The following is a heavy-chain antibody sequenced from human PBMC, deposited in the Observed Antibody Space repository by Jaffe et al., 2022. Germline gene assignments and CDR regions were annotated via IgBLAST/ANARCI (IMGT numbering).Heavy chain of an antibody. CDR2: INPSGGST. Sequence: QVQLVQSGAEVKKPGASVKVSCKASGYTFTSYYMHWVRQAPGQGLEWMGIINPSGGSTSYAQKFQGRVTMTRDTSTSTVYMELSSLRSEDTAVYYCARGEDVVPAAITGVENWFDPWGQGTLVTVSS. D-gene: IGHD2-2*01. CDR3: ARGEDVVPAAITGVENWFDP. CDR1: GYTFTSYY. J-gene: IGHJ5*02. V-gene: IGHV1-46*03.